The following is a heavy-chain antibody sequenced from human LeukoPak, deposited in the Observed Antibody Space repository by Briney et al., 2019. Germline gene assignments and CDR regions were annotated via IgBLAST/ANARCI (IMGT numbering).Heavy chain of an antibody. J-gene: IGHJ4*02. Sequence: GGSLRLSCAASGFTFSSYGMHWVRQAPGKGLEWVGVIWYDGSNKYYADSVKGRFTISRDNSKNTLYLQMNSLRAEDTAVYYCARRGPYCTNGVCSVFDYWGQGTLVTVSS. CDR2: IWYDGSNK. CDR1: GFTFSSYG. V-gene: IGHV3-33*01. D-gene: IGHD2-8*01. CDR3: ARRGPYCTNGVCSVFDY.